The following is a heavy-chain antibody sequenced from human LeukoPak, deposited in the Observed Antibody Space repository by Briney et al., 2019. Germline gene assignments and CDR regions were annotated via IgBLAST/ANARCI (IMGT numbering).Heavy chain of an antibody. Sequence: GESLRLSCAASGFTFRTYAMNWVRQAPGKGLEWISYISVGSNTTYYADSVKGRFTISRDNSKNTLYLQMNSLRAEDTAVYYCANFASWYWFDPWGQGTLVTVSS. J-gene: IGHJ5*02. V-gene: IGHV3-23*01. CDR1: GFTFRTYA. CDR3: ANFASWYWFDP. D-gene: IGHD2-15*01. CDR2: ISVGSNTT.